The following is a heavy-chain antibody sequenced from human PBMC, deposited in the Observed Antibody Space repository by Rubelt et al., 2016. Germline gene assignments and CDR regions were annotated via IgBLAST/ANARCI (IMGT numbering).Heavy chain of an antibody. V-gene: IGHV3-11*06. Sequence: GRFTISRDNAKNSLFLQMNSLRAEDTAVYYCLTATRSRGGYWGQGTLVTVSS. J-gene: IGHJ4*02. CDR3: LTATRSRGGY. D-gene: IGHD1-1*01.